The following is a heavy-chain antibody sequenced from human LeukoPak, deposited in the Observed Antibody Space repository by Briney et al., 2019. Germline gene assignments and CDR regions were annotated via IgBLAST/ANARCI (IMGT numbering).Heavy chain of an antibody. V-gene: IGHV3-30*07. CDR3: ARADTTTVHFDY. D-gene: IGHD5-18*01. J-gene: IGHJ4*02. Sequence: SRDNSKNTLYLQMNSLRAEDTAVYYCARADTTTVHFDYWGQGTLVTVSS.